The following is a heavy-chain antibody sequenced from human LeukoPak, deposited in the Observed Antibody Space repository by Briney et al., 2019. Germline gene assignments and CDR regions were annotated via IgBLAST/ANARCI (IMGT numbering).Heavy chain of an antibody. V-gene: IGHV4-59*08. Sequence: SETLSLTCSVSGDSFSNYYWTWIRQPPGKGLEWIGYVYYSGSTNYNPSLKTRLHLSADTSKNRFSLKLSSVTAADTAVYYCASSPRLTTSWFLFDSWGHGTLVTVSS. CDR2: VYYSGST. D-gene: IGHD2-2*01. CDR1: GDSFSNYY. J-gene: IGHJ5*01. CDR3: ASSPRLTTSWFLFDS.